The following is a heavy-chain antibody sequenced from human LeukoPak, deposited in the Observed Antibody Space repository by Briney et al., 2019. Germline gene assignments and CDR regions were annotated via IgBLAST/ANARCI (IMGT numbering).Heavy chain of an antibody. J-gene: IGHJ3*02. CDR1: GFTFSSHW. V-gene: IGHV3-74*01. Sequence: GGSLRLSCAASGFTFSSHWMNWVRQAPGKGLVWVSRIDIDGSSTTYADSVKGRFTISRDNAKNTLYLQMNSLRAEDTAVYYCARGFTIFGVVNDGFDIWGQGTKVTVSS. D-gene: IGHD3-3*01. CDR2: IDIDGSST. CDR3: ARGFTIFGVVNDGFDI.